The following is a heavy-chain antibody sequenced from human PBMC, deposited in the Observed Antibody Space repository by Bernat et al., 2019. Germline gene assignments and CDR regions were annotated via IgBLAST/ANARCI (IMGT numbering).Heavy chain of an antibody. CDR3: ARDLVYCSGGSCYNWYFDL. J-gene: IGHJ2*01. V-gene: IGHV3-74*01. CDR1: GFTFSSYW. D-gene: IGHD2-15*01. Sequence: EVQLVESGGDLVQPGGSLRLSCATSGFTFSSYWMHWVRQAPGKGLVWVSRINRDGSAASYADSVKGRFIISRDNAQNTLDLQMNSLRAEDPVVYFCARDLVYCSGGSCYNWYFDLWGRGTLVTVSS. CDR2: INRDGSAA.